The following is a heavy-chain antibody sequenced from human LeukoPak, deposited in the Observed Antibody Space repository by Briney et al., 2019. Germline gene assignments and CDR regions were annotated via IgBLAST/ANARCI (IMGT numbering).Heavy chain of an antibody. J-gene: IGHJ6*02. V-gene: IGHV4-59*08. D-gene: IGHD3-16*01. CDR2: IYYSGST. CDR3: ARHALRLLYGMDV. Sequence: KASETLSLTCTASGGSISSYYWSWIRQPPGKGLEWIGYIYYSGSTNYNPSLKSRVTISVDTSKNQFSLKLSSVTAADTAVYYCARHALRLLYGMDVWGQGTTVTVSS. CDR1: GGSISSYY.